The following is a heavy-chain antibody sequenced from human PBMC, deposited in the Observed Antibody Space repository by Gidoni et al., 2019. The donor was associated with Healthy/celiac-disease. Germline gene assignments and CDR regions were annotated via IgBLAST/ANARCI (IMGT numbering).Heavy chain of an antibody. CDR3: ARMGDYSNLGNYYYYGMDV. J-gene: IGHJ6*02. V-gene: IGHV2-70*01. D-gene: IGHD4-4*01. CDR1: GFSLSTSGMC. Sequence: QVTLRESGPALVKPTQTLTLTCTFSGFSLSTSGMCVSWIRQPPGKALEWLALIDWDDDKYYRTSLNTRLTISKDTSKNQVVLTMTNMDPVDTATYYCARMGDYSNLGNYYYYGMDVWGQGTTVTVSS. CDR2: IDWDDDK.